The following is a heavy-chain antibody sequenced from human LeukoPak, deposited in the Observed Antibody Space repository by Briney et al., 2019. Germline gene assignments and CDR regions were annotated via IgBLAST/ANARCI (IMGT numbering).Heavy chain of an antibody. D-gene: IGHD3-22*01. CDR2: IRSKAYGGTT. Sequence: GGSLRLSCTASGFTFGDYVMSWVRQAPGEGLEWVGFIRSKAYGGTTKNAASVKGRFTISRDDSRSIAYLQMNSLKTEDTAVYYCTRRYNYDSSGYYYVRDAFDIWGQGTMVTVSS. CDR1: GFTFGDYV. J-gene: IGHJ3*02. V-gene: IGHV3-49*04. CDR3: TRRYNYDSSGYYYVRDAFDI.